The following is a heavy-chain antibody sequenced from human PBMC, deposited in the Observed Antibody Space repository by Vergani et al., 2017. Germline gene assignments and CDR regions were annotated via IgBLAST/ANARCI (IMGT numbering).Heavy chain of an antibody. CDR2: IRSKANSYAT. J-gene: IGHJ4*02. CDR3: TRQVVYDSSGYRDY. D-gene: IGHD3-22*01. CDR1: GFTLSGSA. V-gene: IGHV3-73*01. Sequence: EVQLVESGGGLVQPGGSLKLSCAASGFTLSGSAMHWVRQASGKGLEWVGRIRSKANSYATAYAASVKGRFTISRDDSKNMAYLQMNSLKTEDTAVYYCTRQVVYDSSGYRDYWGQGTLVTVSS.